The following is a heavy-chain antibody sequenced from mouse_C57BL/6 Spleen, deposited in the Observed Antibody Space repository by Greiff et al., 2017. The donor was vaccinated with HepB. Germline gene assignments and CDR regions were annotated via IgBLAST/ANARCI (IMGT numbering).Heavy chain of an antibody. CDR3: ARKEKTAQAKGAMVY. Sequence: VQLKESGPVLVKPGASVKMSCKASGYTFTDYYMNWVKQSHGKSLEWIGVINPYNGGTSYNQKFKGKATLTVDKSSSTAYMELNSLTSEDSAVYYCARKEKTAQAKGAMVYWGQGTSVTVAS. CDR2: INPYNGGT. D-gene: IGHD3-2*02. CDR1: GYTFTDYY. V-gene: IGHV1-19*01. J-gene: IGHJ4*01.